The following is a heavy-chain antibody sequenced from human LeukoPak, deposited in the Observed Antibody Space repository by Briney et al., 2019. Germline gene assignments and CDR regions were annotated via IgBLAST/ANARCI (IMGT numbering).Heavy chain of an antibody. CDR3: ARRVAVVDYMDV. Sequence: ASVKVSCKASGYTFTSYYMHWVRQAPGQGLEWMGIINPSGGSTSYAQKFQGRVTMTRDMSTSTVYMELSSLRSEDTAVYYCARRVAVVDYMDVWGKGTTVTVSS. CDR1: GYTFTSYY. V-gene: IGHV1-46*01. D-gene: IGHD6-19*01. J-gene: IGHJ6*03. CDR2: INPSGGST.